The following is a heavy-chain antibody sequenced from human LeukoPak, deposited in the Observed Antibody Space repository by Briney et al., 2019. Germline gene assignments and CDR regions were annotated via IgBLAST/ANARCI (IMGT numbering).Heavy chain of an antibody. CDR3: AKDLSGSYNFDY. CDR1: GFTFSSYA. CDR2: ISGSGGST. Sequence: GGSLRLSCAASGFTFSSYAMSWVRQAPGKGLEWVSAISGSGGSTYCADSVKGRFTISRDNSKNTLYLQMNSLRAEDTAVYYCAKDLSGSYNFDYWGQGTLVTDSS. D-gene: IGHD1-26*01. J-gene: IGHJ4*02. V-gene: IGHV3-23*01.